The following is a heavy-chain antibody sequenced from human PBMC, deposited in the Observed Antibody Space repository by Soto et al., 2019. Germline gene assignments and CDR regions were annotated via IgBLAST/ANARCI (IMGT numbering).Heavy chain of an antibody. CDR2: ISPDNGNT. V-gene: IGHV1-18*01. CDR3: TRGGGAHYRFDP. J-gene: IGHJ5*02. Sequence: GASVKVSCKASGYTFTSTYLTWVRQAPGRGLEWVGWISPDNGNTNYAQKLQGRVTMTTDTSTSTVYLELRSLRPDDTAVYYCTRGGGAHYRFDPWGQGTLVTVS. CDR1: GYTFTSTY. D-gene: IGHD1-26*01.